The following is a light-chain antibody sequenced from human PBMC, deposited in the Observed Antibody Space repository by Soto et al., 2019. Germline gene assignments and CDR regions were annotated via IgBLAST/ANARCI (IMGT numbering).Light chain of an antibody. CDR3: QHYSSSST. V-gene: IGKV3-20*01. CDR1: QSISSSS. CDR2: AAS. J-gene: IGKJ3*01. Sequence: ELVLTQSPGTLSLSPGERGTLSCRASQSISSSSLAWYQQKPGQAPRLPIYAASSSATDIPDRFSGRGSGTDFTLTISRLEPEDLAVYVCQHYSSSSTFGPGTKV.